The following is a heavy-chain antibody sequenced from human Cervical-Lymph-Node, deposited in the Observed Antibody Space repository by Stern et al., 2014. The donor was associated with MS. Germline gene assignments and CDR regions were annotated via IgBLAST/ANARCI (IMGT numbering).Heavy chain of an antibody. D-gene: IGHD1-14*01. Sequence: EVQLVESGGGLVQPGGSLRLSCAVSGFTFNIYAVSWVRQAPGKGLEWVSSISGSGDSIYYADTVKSRFTVSKDNSKNTVFLQMNSLRAEDTAIYYCAEGLSATTGRRDAFDIWGQGTRVTVSS. CDR1: GFTFNIYA. CDR2: ISGSGDSI. J-gene: IGHJ3*02. CDR3: AEGLSATTGRRDAFDI. V-gene: IGHV3-23*04.